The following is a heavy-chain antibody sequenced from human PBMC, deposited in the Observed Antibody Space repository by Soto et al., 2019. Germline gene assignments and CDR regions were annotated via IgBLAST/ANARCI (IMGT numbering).Heavy chain of an antibody. J-gene: IGHJ3*02. CDR1: GFTFSSYA. CDR3: AKDRDIVVVVAAIRGAFDI. V-gene: IGHV3-23*01. Sequence: PGGSLRLSCAASGFTFSSYAMSWVRQAPGKGLEWVSAISGSGGSTYYADSVKGRFTISRDNSKNTLYLQMNSLRAEDTAVYYCAKDRDIVVVVAAIRGAFDIWGQGKMVTVSS. D-gene: IGHD2-15*01. CDR2: ISGSGGST.